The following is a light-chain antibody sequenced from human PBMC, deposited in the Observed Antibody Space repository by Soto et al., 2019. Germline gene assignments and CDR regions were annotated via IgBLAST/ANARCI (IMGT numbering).Light chain of an antibody. CDR3: HSYDSSLSGVV. J-gene: IGLJ2*01. Sequence: QAVVTQPPSVSGAPGQRVTISCTGSSSNIGAGYDVHWYQQLPGTAPKLLIYVNSNRPSGVPDRFSGSKSGTSASLAITGRQANDEADYYCHSYDSSLSGVVFGGGTKVTVL. CDR2: VNS. V-gene: IGLV1-40*01. CDR1: SSNIGAGYD.